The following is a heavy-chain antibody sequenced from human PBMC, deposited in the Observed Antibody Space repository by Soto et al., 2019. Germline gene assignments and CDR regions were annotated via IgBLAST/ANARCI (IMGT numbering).Heavy chain of an antibody. Sequence: PSETLSLTCAVYGGSFSGYYWSWIRQPPGKGLEWIGEINHSGSTNYNPSLKSRVTISVDTSKNQFSLKLSSVTAADTAVYYCARGPSGFFYYYGMDVWGQGTTVTVSS. J-gene: IGHJ6*02. CDR1: GGSFSGYY. CDR2: INHSGST. D-gene: IGHD3-22*01. CDR3: ARGPSGFFYYYGMDV. V-gene: IGHV4-34*01.